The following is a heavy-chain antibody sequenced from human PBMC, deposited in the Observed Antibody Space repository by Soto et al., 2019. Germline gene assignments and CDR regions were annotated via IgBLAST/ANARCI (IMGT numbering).Heavy chain of an antibody. D-gene: IGHD1-1*01. Sequence: PGGSLRLSCAASGFTFSSYAMHWVRQAPGKGLEWVAVISYDGSNKYYADSVKGRFTISRDNSKNTLYLQMNSLRAGDTAVYYCARDLLRYPLAPFYKGRGPWGQGTLVTVSS. CDR2: ISYDGSNK. V-gene: IGHV3-30-3*01. CDR1: GFTFSSYA. J-gene: IGHJ5*02. CDR3: ARDLLRYPLAPFYKGRGP.